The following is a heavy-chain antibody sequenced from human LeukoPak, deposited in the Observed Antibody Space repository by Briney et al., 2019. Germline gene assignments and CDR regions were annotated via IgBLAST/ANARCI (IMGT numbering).Heavy chain of an antibody. J-gene: IGHJ4*02. V-gene: IGHV1-8*01. CDR1: GYTFTSYD. D-gene: IGHD3-10*01. CDR2: MNPNSGNT. Sequence: ASVKVSCKASGYTFTSYDINWVRQATGQGLEWMGWMNPNSGNTGYAQKFQGRVTMTRNTSISTAYMELSSLRSEDTAVYYCARDRSWDTMVRGVTDYWGQGTLVTVSS. CDR3: ARDRSWDTMVRGVTDY.